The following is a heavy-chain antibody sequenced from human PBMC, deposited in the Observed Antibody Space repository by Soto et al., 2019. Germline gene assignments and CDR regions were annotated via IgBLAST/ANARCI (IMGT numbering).Heavy chain of an antibody. D-gene: IGHD3-3*01. CDR2: ISYDGSNK. CDR3: AKLTIITYYDFWSGYSKFDY. J-gene: IGHJ4*02. V-gene: IGHV3-30*18. Sequence: GGSLRLSCVGSGFRFSSYWMGWVRQAPGKGLEWVAVISYDGSNKYYADSVKGRFTVSRDNSKNTLYLQMNSLRAEDTAVYYCAKLTIITYYDFWSGYSKFDYWGQGTLVTVSS. CDR1: GFRFSSYW.